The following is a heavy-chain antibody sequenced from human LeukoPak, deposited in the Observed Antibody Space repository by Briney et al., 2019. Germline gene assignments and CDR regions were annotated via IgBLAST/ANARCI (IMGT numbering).Heavy chain of an antibody. CDR1: GGSFSGYY. V-gene: IGHV4-34*01. J-gene: IGHJ5*02. CDR3: ARDVGTPRNSSYNWFDP. CDR2: INHSGST. Sequence: TSETLSLTCAVYGGSFSGYYWSWIRQPPGKGLEWIGEINHSGSTNYNPSLKSRVTISVDTSKNQFSLKLSSVTAADTAVYYCARDVGTPRNSSYNWFDPWGQGTLVTVSS. D-gene: IGHD4-4*01.